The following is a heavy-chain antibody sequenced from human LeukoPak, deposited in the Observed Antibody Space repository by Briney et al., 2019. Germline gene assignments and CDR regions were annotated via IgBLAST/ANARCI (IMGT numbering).Heavy chain of an antibody. CDR2: ISGSGGST. J-gene: IGHJ4*02. CDR1: GLTFSSYA. CDR3: AKNQDTAIIWGLLAY. Sequence: PGGSLRLSCAASGLTFSSYAMSWVRQAPGKGLEWVSAISGSGGSTYYADSVKGRFTISRDNSKNTLYLQMNSLRAEDTAVYYCAKNQDTAIIWGLLAYWGQGTLVTVSS. V-gene: IGHV3-23*01. D-gene: IGHD5-18*01.